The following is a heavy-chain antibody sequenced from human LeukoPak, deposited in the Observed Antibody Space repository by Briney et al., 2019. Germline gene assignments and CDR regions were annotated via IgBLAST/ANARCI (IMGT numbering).Heavy chain of an antibody. V-gene: IGHV3-43*01. J-gene: IGHJ6*03. CDR2: ISWDGGST. CDR3: AKDRRRTLYYYMDV. Sequence: PGGSLRLSCAASGFTFDDYTMHWVRQAPGKGLEWVSLISWDGGSTYYADSVKGRFTISRDNSKNSLYLQMNSLRTEDTALYYCAKDRRRTLYYYMDVWGKGTTVTVSS. CDR1: GFTFDDYT.